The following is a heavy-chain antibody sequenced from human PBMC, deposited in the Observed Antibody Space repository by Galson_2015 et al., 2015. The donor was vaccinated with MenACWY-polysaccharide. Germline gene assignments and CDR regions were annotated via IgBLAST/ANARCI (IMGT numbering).Heavy chain of an antibody. CDR2: MNPNSGSI. CDR3: ARAGYKASDY. J-gene: IGHJ4*02. D-gene: IGHD5-18*01. Sequence: SCKASGYTFTSYEINWVRQAPGQGLEWMGWMNPNSGSIGYAQKFLGKFTMTRDTSIGTAYMELNDLRPEHTAVYYCARAGYKASDYWGQGTLVTVSS. CDR1: GYTFTSYE. V-gene: IGHV1-8*01.